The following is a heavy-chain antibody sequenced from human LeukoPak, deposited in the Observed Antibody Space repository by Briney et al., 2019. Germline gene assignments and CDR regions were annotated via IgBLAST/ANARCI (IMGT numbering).Heavy chain of an antibody. CDR3: ACQRQLVRSWFDP. CDR2: IYYSGSA. CDR1: GGSISSSLYY. V-gene: IGHV4-39*07. J-gene: IGHJ5*02. D-gene: IGHD6-13*01. Sequence: PSETLSLTCAVSGGSISSSLYYWGWIRQPPGKGLEWIGSIYYSGSANYSPSLKTRVTISVDTSRNQFSLRLTSMTAADTAVYYCACQRQLVRSWFDPWGQGTLVTVSS.